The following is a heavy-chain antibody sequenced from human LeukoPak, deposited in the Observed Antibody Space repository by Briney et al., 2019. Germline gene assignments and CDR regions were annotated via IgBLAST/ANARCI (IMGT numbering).Heavy chain of an antibody. CDR1: GYTFTSYG. V-gene: IGHV1-18*01. Sequence: ASVKVSCKASGYTFTSYGISWVRQAPGQGLEWMGWISAYNGNTNYAQKLQGRVTMTTDTSTSTAYMELRSLRSDDTAVYYCARVEETEQLARRGNWFDPWGQGTLVTVSS. CDR3: ARVEETEQLARRGNWFDP. CDR2: ISAYNGNT. J-gene: IGHJ5*02. D-gene: IGHD6-6*01.